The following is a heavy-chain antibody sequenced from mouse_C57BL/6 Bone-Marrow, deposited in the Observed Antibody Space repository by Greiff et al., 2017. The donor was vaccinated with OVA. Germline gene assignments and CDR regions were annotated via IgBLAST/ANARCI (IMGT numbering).Heavy chain of an antibody. Sequence: EVLLQQSGPELVKPGASVKISCKASGYTFTDYYMNWVKQSHGKSLEWIGDINPNNGGTSYNQKFKGKATLTVDNSSSTAYMELRSLTSEDSAVYYCARSRFAYWGQGTLVTVSA. V-gene: IGHV1-26*01. CDR3: ARSRFAY. CDR1: GYTFTDYY. CDR2: INPNNGGT. J-gene: IGHJ3*01.